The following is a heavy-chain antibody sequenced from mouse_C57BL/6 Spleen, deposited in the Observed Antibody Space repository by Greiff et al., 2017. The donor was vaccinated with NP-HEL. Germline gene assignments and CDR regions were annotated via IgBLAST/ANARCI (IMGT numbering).Heavy chain of an antibody. D-gene: IGHD3-2*02. V-gene: IGHV1-82*01. CDR3: GRADSSGPWFAY. CDR1: GYAFSSSW. J-gene: IGHJ3*01. Sequence: VQLQQSGPELVKPGASVKISCKASGYAFSSSWMNWVKQRPGKGLEWIGRIYPGDGDTNYNGKFKGKATLTADKSSSTAYMQLSSLTSEDSAVYFCGRADSSGPWFAYWGQGTLVTVSA. CDR2: IYPGDGDT.